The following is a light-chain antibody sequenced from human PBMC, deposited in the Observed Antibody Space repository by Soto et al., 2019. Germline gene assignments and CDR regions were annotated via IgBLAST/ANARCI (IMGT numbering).Light chain of an antibody. V-gene: IGKV1-27*01. CDR3: EKYYSALT. CDR2: SAS. J-gene: IGKJ5*01. CDR1: QDISNN. Sequence: DIQMTQSPSSLSASVGDRITITCRASQDISNNLAWYQQKPGKVPKLLIYSASTLESGVPSRFSGSGSGTDFTLTIRSLQTEDVDTYFCEKYYSALTFGQGTRVEIK.